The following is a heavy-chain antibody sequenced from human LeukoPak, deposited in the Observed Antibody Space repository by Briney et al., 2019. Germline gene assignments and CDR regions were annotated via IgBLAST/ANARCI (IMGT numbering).Heavy chain of an antibody. V-gene: IGHV3-48*03. D-gene: IGHD2-8*01. CDR1: GFTFSSYE. J-gene: IGHJ4*02. CDR3: ARLNDYIDY. CDR2: ISSSGSTI. Sequence: GGSLRLSCAASGFTFSSYEMKWVRQAPGKGLEWFSYISSSGSTIYYADSVKDRFTISRDTAKNSLYLQMNSLRAEDTAVYYWARLNDYIDYWGQGTLGTGSS.